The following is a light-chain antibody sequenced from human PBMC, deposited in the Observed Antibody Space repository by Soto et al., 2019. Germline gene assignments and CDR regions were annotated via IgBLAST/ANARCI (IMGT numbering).Light chain of an antibody. CDR2: YVS. J-gene: IGLJ3*02. CDR3: RSSAGGFTWV. CDR1: SSDVV. Sequence: QSVLTQPRSVSGSPGQSVTISCTGTSSDVVSWYQQRPGKAPKLIIFYVSQRPSGVPDRFSASKSGNTASLTISGLQAEDEADYYCRSSAGGFTWVFGGGTKVTVL. V-gene: IGLV2-11*01.